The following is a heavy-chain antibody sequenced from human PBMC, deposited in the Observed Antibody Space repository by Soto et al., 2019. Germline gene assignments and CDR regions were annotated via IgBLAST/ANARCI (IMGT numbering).Heavy chain of an antibody. CDR3: ARSREGEADVTVPKLSYNWFDP. J-gene: IGHJ5*02. Sequence: SVKVSCKASGGTFSSYAISWVRQAPGQGLEWMGGIIPIFGTANYAQKFQGRVTITADKSTSTAYMELSSLRSEDTAVYYCARSREGEADVTVPKLSYNWFDPWGQGTLVTVSS. V-gene: IGHV1-69*06. CDR1: GGTFSSYA. CDR2: IIPIFGTA. D-gene: IGHD2-21*02.